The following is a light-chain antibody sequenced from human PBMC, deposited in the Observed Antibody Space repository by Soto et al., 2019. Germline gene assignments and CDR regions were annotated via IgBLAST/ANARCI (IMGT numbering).Light chain of an antibody. CDR2: EVS. J-gene: IGLJ1*01. CDR3: CSYTNITPRYV. Sequence: QSALTQPASVSGSPGQSITISCTGTSSDVGGYNYVSWYQQHPDEAPKLMIYEVSNRPSGVSNRFSGSKSGNTASLTISGLQAEDGAAYYCCSYTNITPRYVFGTGTKLTVL. CDR1: SSDVGGYNY. V-gene: IGLV2-14*01.